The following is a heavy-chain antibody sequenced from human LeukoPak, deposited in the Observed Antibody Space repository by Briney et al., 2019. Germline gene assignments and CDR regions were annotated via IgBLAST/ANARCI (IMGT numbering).Heavy chain of an antibody. CDR1: GGSISSNY. Sequence: SETLSLTCAVSGGSISSNYWNWVRQAAGKGLEWIGRIHSSGSANYNPSLKSRVTMSVDTSKNQFSLNLSSVTAADTAVYYCARANAFDLWGQGTMVTVSS. J-gene: IGHJ3*01. CDR2: IHSSGSA. CDR3: ARANAFDL. V-gene: IGHV4-4*07.